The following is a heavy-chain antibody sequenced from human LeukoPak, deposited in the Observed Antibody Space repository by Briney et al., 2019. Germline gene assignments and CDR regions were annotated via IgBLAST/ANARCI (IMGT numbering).Heavy chain of an antibody. CDR1: GYSFTSYW. J-gene: IGHJ4*02. V-gene: IGHV5-51*01. Sequence: GESLKISCKGSGYSFTSYWIGWVRQMPGKGLEWMGIIYPGDSDTRYSPSFQGQVTISADKSISTAYLQWSSLKASDTAMYYCARLRIVGATRDKYYFDYWGQGTLVTVSS. CDR3: ARLRIVGATRDKYYFDY. CDR2: IYPGDSDT. D-gene: IGHD1-26*01.